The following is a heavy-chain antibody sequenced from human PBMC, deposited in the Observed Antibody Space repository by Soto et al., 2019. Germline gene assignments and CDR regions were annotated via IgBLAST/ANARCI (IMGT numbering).Heavy chain of an antibody. V-gene: IGHV6-1*01. Sequence: SQTLSLTFSISGDSVSSNSAAWNWIRQSPSRGLEFLGRTYYRSKWFYDFAVSVKSRITIKPDTSKNQFSLQLNSVTPEDKAMYYCVRSGSGDLDYWGQGTLVTVSS. CDR1: GDSVSSNSAA. D-gene: IGHD3-3*01. J-gene: IGHJ4*02. CDR3: VRSGSGDLDY. CDR2: TYYRSKWFY.